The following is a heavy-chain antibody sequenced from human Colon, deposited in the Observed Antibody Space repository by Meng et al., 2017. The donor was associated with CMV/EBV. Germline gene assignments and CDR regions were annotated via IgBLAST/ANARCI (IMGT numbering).Heavy chain of an antibody. V-gene: IGHV3-23*01. CDR2: ISGRGGST. CDR1: GFTFSSYA. CDR3: VRDTARGQGNIPILVVPQGFDY. J-gene: IGHJ4*02. D-gene: IGHD3-22*01. Sequence: GESLKISCAASGFTFSSYAMSWVRQAPGEGLEWVSGISGRGGSTYHADPVKGRFTIYRDNSKNTLYLQMNGQRDEDTDVYYCVRDTARGQGNIPILVVPQGFDYWGQGTVVTVSS.